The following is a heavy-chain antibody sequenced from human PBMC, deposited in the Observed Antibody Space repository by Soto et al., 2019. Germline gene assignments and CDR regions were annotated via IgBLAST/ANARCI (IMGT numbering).Heavy chain of an antibody. CDR1: GFTFSSYA. D-gene: IGHD5-12*01. CDR3: AKDQTGATICFDY. V-gene: IGHV3-23*01. CDR2: ISGTGGST. J-gene: IGHJ4*02. Sequence: HPGGSLRLSCAASGFTFSSYAMSCVRQAPGKGLEWVSAISGTGGSTYYADSVKGRFTISRDNSRHTLYLKMNSLRAEDTAVYYCAKDQTGATICFDYWGKGT.